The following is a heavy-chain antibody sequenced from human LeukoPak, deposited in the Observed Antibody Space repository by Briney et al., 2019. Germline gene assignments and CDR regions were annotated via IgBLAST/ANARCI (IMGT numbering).Heavy chain of an antibody. Sequence: SETLSLTCTVSGGSISSSSYYWGWIRQPPGKGLEWIGSIYYSGSTYYNPSLKSRVTISVDTSKNQFSLKLSSVTAADTAVYYCARDSGRSSTSCAWDYWGQGTLVTVSS. J-gene: IGHJ4*02. D-gene: IGHD2-2*01. CDR2: IYYSGST. V-gene: IGHV4-39*07. CDR1: GGSISSSSYY. CDR3: ARDSGRSSTSCAWDY.